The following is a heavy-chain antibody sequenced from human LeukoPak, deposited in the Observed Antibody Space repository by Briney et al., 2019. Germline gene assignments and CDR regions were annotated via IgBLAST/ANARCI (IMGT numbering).Heavy chain of an antibody. Sequence: SETLSLTCAVYGGSFSGYYWSWIRQPPGKGLEWIGEINHSGSTNYNPSLKSRVTISVDTSKNQFSLKLSSVTAADTAVYYCARGPTEGIAAAGTYGDHWGQGTLVTVSS. CDR1: GGSFSGYY. V-gene: IGHV4-34*01. CDR2: INHSGST. J-gene: IGHJ4*02. CDR3: ARGPTEGIAAAGTYGDH. D-gene: IGHD6-13*01.